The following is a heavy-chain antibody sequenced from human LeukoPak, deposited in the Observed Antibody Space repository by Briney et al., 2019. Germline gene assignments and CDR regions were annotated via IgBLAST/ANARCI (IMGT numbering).Heavy chain of an antibody. CDR1: EFSFSNFA. D-gene: IGHD2-2*01. V-gene: IGHV3-23*01. CDR2: IASGFNT. CDR3: ARQMHSTSWYGRYYFDS. Sequence: PGGSLRLSCAASEFSFSNFAVGWVRRAPGKGLEWVSTIASGFNTYSADSVKGRFTISRDNSKNTLYLQMDSLRAEDTAIYYCARQMHSTSWYGRYYFDSWGQGTLVTVSS. J-gene: IGHJ4*02.